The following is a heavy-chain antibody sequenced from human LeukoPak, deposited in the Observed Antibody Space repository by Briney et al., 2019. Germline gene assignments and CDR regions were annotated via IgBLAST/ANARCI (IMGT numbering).Heavy chain of an antibody. V-gene: IGHV1-18*01. Sequence: ASVKVSCKASGGTFSSYAISWVRQAPGQGLEWMGWISAYNGNTNYAQKLQGRVTMTTDTSTSTAYMELRSLRSDDTAVYYCARRLREDRVNAFDIWGQGTMVTVSS. CDR1: GGTFSSYA. CDR2: ISAYNGNT. D-gene: IGHD1-26*01. J-gene: IGHJ3*02. CDR3: ARRLREDRVNAFDI.